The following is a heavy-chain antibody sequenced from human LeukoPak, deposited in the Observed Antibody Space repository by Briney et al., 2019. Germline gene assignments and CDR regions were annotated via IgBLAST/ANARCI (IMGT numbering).Heavy chain of an antibody. CDR2: IYPGDSDT. CDR1: GYSFTSYW. CDR3: ARPSSGWYAGFDP. V-gene: IGHV5-51*01. J-gene: IGHJ5*02. D-gene: IGHD6-19*01. Sequence: GESLKISCKGSGYSFTSYWIGWVRQLPGKGLEWMGIIYPGDSDTRYSPSFQGQVTISADKSISTAYLQWSSLKASDTAMYYCARPSSGWYAGFDPWGQGTLVTVSS.